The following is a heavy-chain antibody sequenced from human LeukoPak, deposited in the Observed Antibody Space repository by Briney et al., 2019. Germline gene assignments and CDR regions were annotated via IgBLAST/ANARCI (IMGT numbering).Heavy chain of an antibody. Sequence: PSETLSLTCTVSSGSISSYYWSWIRQPPGKGLEWIGYIYHSGSTNYNPSLKSRVTISVDTSKNQFSLKLSSVTAADTAVYYCARDRGGTYYDFDYWGQGTLVTVSS. V-gene: IGHV4-59*01. CDR1: SGSISSYY. CDR3: ARDRGGTYYDFDY. CDR2: IYHSGST. J-gene: IGHJ4*02. D-gene: IGHD1-26*01.